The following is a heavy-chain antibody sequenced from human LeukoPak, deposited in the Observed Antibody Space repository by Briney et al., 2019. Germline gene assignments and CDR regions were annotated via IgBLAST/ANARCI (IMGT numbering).Heavy chain of an antibody. CDR3: ARVPLRFLEPFDF. Sequence: SETLSLTCSVYGGSLNGYYWIWIRQPPGKGLEWIGEINHSGTTNYNPSLKSRVTMSLDTSKNQLSLRLNSVTAADMAVYYCARVPLRFLEPFDFWGQGTLVTVSS. CDR1: GGSLNGYY. D-gene: IGHD3-3*01. CDR2: INHSGTT. V-gene: IGHV4-34*01. J-gene: IGHJ4*02.